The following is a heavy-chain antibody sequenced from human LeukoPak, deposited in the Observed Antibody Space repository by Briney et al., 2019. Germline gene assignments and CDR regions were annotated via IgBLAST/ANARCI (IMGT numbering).Heavy chain of an antibody. J-gene: IGHJ4*02. CDR3: ARHSRTYYDILTGPYGGYFDY. V-gene: IGHV4-61*02. CDR2: IYTSGST. D-gene: IGHD3-9*01. Sequence: SETLSLTCTVSGGSISSGSYYWSWIRQPAGKGLEWIGRIYTSGSTNYNPSLKSRVTISVDTSKNQFSLKLSSVTAADTAVYYCARHSRTYYDILTGPYGGYFDYWGQRTLVTVSS. CDR1: GGSISSGSYY.